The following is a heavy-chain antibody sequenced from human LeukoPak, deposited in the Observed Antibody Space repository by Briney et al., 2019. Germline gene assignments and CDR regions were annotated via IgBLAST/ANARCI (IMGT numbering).Heavy chain of an antibody. J-gene: IGHJ4*02. CDR1: GFTFSSYS. V-gene: IGHV3-23*01. Sequence: GGSLRLSCAASGFTFSSYSMNWVRQAPGKGLEWVSTLSGTGGTVRYADSVRGRFTISRDNSENTLHLQMNSLRAEDTAVYYCAKDSDSSDYYTFQNYWGQGALVTVSS. CDR2: LSGTGGTV. CDR3: AKDSDSSDYYTFQNY. D-gene: IGHD6-19*01.